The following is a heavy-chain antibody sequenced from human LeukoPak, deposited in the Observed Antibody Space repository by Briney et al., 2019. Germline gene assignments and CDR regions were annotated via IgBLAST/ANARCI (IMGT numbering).Heavy chain of an antibody. CDR1: RGTFSSYA. D-gene: IGHD5-18*01. J-gene: IGHJ6*03. V-gene: IGHV1-69*01. CDR2: IIPIFGTA. CDR3: ARDNGGTAMAYYSYYYMDV. Sequence: SVKVSCKASRGTFSSYAISWVRQAPGQGLEWMGGIIPIFGTANYAQKFQGRVKITADESTSTAYMELSSLRSDDTAVYYCARDNGGTAMAYYSYYYMDVWGKGTTVTISS.